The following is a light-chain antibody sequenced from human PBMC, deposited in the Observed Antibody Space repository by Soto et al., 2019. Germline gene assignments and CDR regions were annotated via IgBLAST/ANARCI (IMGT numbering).Light chain of an antibody. CDR2: GES. CDR3: HQYYNWPPWT. V-gene: IGKV3-15*01. CDR1: QSVSNN. J-gene: IGKJ1*01. Sequence: EIVMKQSPAALSVSPGERATLSCRASQSVSNNLAWYQQTTGQAPRLLMHGESIRASGIPARFSGSGSGTEFTLTISSLQSEDCAFYYCHQYYNWPPWTFGQGTKVEIK.